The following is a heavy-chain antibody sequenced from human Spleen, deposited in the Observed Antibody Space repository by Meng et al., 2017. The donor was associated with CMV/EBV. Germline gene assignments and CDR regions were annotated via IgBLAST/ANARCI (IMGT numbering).Heavy chain of an antibody. Sequence: GESLKISCAASGFTFSSYSMNWVRQAPGKGLEWVSSISSSSSYIYYADSVKGRFTISRDNSKNTLHLQMNSLRAEDTAVYYCARSSIAVAGTRGSFDYWGQGTLVTVSS. D-gene: IGHD6-19*01. CDR3: ARSSIAVAGTRGSFDY. CDR2: ISSSSSYI. CDR1: GFTFSSYS. J-gene: IGHJ4*02. V-gene: IGHV3-21*04.